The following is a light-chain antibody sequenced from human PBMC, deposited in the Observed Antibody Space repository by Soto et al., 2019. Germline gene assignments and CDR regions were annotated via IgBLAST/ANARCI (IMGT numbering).Light chain of an antibody. CDR1: QSVSRTY. CDR3: QQYGSSPKT. J-gene: IGKJ1*01. V-gene: IGKV3-20*01. CDR2: GAS. Sequence: EIVLTQSPATLSLSPGERATLSCRASQSVSRTYLAWYQQKPGQAPRVXISGASSRATGIPDRFSGSGSGTEFTLTITRLEPEDFAVYYCQQYGSSPKTFGQGTKVDIK.